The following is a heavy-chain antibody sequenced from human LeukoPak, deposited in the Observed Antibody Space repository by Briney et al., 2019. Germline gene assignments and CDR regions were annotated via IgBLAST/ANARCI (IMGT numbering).Heavy chain of an antibody. CDR2: IIPIFGTA. D-gene: IGHD2-15*01. J-gene: IGHJ6*02. Sequence: GASVKVSCKASGGTFSSYAISWVRQAPGQGLEWMGGIIPIFGTANYAQKFQGRATITADESTSTAYMELSSLRSEATAVYYCAIAEDGGYCSGGSCYPVFYGMDVWGQGTTVTVSS. CDR1: GGTFSSYA. CDR3: AIAEDGGYCSGGSCYPVFYGMDV. V-gene: IGHV1-69*13.